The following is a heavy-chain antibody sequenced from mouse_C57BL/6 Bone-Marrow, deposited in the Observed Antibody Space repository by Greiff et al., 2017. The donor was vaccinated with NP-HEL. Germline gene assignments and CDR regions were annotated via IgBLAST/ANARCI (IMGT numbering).Heavy chain of an antibody. V-gene: IGHV1-55*01. D-gene: IGHD2-4*01. CDR2: IYPGSGST. CDR3: ARNYYDYERADY. Sequence: QVQLQQPGAELVKPGASVKMSCKASGYTFTSYWITWVKQRPGQGLEWIGDIYPGSGSTNYNETFKSKATLTVDTSSSTAYMQLSSLTSEDSAVYYCARNYYDYERADYWGQGTTLTVSS. J-gene: IGHJ2*01. CDR1: GYTFTSYW.